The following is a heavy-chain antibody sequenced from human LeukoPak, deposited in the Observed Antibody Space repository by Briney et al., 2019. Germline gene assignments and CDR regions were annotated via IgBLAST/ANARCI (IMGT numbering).Heavy chain of an antibody. V-gene: IGHV3-48*02. D-gene: IGHD1-26*01. Sequence: GGSLRLSCAASGFTFSSYTMSWVRQAPGKGLEWVSHITASGTAMFYADSVKGRFTISRDNAKNSLYLQMNSLRDEDTAVYYCASSGSYRFDYWGQGTLVTVSS. CDR2: ITASGTAM. CDR1: GFTFSSYT. J-gene: IGHJ4*02. CDR3: ASSGSYRFDY.